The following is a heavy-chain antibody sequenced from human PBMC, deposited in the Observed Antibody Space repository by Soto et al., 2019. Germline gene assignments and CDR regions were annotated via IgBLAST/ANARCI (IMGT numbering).Heavy chain of an antibody. D-gene: IGHD3-10*01. CDR3: TRAAGRSKLLPYYFHP. J-gene: IGHJ5*02. CDR1: GYAFTTSA. Sequence: QVHLVQSGAEVQKPGASVRISCQASGYAFTTSAIHWMRQAPGQSLEWMGWINPATGDTKYSQSVRGRVTFALDTSATTAYMDLSSLASHDTAVYYCTRAAGRSKLLPYYFHPWGQGTLVTVSS. CDR2: INPATGDT. V-gene: IGHV1-3*01.